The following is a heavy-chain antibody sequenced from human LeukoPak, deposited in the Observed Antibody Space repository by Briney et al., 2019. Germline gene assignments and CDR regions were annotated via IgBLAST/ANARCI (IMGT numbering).Heavy chain of an antibody. V-gene: IGHV3-30*04. Sequence: GGPLRLSCAASGFTFSSYAMHWVRQAPGKGLEWVAVISYDGSNKYYADSVKGRFTISRDNSKNTLYLQMNSLRAEDTAVYYCARDGARILWFGEMDFDYWGQGTLVTVSS. J-gene: IGHJ4*02. CDR1: GFTFSSYA. CDR2: ISYDGSNK. CDR3: ARDGARILWFGEMDFDY. D-gene: IGHD3-10*01.